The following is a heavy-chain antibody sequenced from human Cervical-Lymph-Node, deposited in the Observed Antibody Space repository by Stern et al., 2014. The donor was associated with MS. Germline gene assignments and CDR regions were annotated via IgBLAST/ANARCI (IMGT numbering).Heavy chain of an antibody. CDR1: GYTFSTYG. V-gene: IGHV1-18*01. CDR2: ISGFNGYT. CDR3: ARDRPYSNFPFEMDV. Sequence: QVQLVQSGAEVKKPGASVKVSCKASGYTFSTYGISWVRQAPGQGLEWMGWISGFNGYTQHAQKFQGRVTVTTDTSTSTAYMELTSLRSDDTAVYYCARDRPYSNFPFEMDVWGQGTTVTVSS. D-gene: IGHD2-15*01. J-gene: IGHJ6*02.